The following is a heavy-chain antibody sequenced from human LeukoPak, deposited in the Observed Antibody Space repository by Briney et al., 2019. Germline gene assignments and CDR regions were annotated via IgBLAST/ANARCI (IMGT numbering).Heavy chain of an antibody. J-gene: IGHJ4*02. CDR1: GGSISSGDYY. CDR3: ARVGDYYDSSGYIARWSNLLPFYFDY. V-gene: IGHV4-30-4*01. CDR2: IYYSGST. D-gene: IGHD3-22*01. Sequence: SETLSLTCTVSGGSISSGDYYWSWIRQPPGKGLEWIGYIYYSGSTYYNPSLKSRVTISVDTSKNQFSLKLSSVTAADTAVYYCARVGDYYDSSGYIARWSNLLPFYFDYWGQGTLVTVSS.